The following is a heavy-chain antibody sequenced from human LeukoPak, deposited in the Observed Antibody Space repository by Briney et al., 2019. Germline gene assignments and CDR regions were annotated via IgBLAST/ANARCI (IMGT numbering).Heavy chain of an antibody. Sequence: AGGSLRLSCAASGFTFSSYAMSWVRQAPGKGLEWVSGISGSGGSTYYADSVKGRFTISRDNSKNTLYLQLGSLRAEDTAVYYCARDRDDDSGYFDVFDIWGLGTAVTVSS. CDR1: GFTFSSYA. V-gene: IGHV3-23*01. CDR2: ISGSGGST. CDR3: ARDRDDDSGYFDVFDI. J-gene: IGHJ3*02. D-gene: IGHD3-22*01.